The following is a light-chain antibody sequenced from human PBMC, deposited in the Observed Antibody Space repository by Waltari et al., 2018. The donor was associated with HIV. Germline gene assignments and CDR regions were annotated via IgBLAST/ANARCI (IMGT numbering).Light chain of an antibody. CDR1: SSNIGAGFD. V-gene: IGLV1-40*01. CDR2: GDT. CDR3: QSYDTGLSVV. J-gene: IGLJ3*02. Sequence: ISCTGNSSNIGAGFDVHWYQQVPETAPKLLIYGDTNRPSGVPDRFSGSKPGTSASLAITGLQAEDEAAYYCQSYDTGLSVVFGGGTKLTVL.